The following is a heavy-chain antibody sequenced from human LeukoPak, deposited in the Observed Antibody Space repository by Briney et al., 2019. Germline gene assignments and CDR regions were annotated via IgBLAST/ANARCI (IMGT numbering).Heavy chain of an antibody. Sequence: GGSLRLSCAASGFTFSSYSMNWVRQALGKGLEWVSCISSSGSTIYYADSVKGRFTISRDNAKNSLYLQMNSLRAEDTAVYYCARDPPYYYDSSGYEGGDYWGQGTLVTVSS. CDR2: ISSSGSTI. CDR1: GFTFSSYS. D-gene: IGHD3-22*01. J-gene: IGHJ4*02. V-gene: IGHV3-48*04. CDR3: ARDPPYYYDSSGYEGGDY.